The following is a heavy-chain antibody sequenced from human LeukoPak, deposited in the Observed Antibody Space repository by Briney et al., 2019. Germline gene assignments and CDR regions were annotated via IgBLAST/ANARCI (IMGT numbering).Heavy chain of an antibody. J-gene: IGHJ4*02. CDR1: VYTFIGYY. CDR2: INPNSGGT. Sequence: GASVRVSFKASVYTFIGYYMHWVRQAPGQGLEWMGWINPNSGGTKYAQKFHGSVTMTRDTSISTAYMELSRLRSDDTAVYYCATEVTDWGQGTLVTVSS. D-gene: IGHD5-18*01. CDR3: ATEVTD. V-gene: IGHV1-2*02.